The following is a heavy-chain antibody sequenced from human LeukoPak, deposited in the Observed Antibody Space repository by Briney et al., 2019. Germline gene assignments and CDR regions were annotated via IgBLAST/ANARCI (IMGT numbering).Heavy chain of an antibody. D-gene: IGHD3-22*01. CDR2: MNPNSGNT. J-gene: IGHJ4*02. CDR3: ATESHYYDSSGYYTTLNDY. CDR1: GDTFTSYD. Sequence: ASVKVSCKASGDTFTSYDINWVRQATGQGLEWMGWMNPNSGNTGYAQKFQGRVTMTRNTSISTAYMELSSLRSEDTAVYYCATESHYYDSSGYYTTLNDYWGQGTLVTVSS. V-gene: IGHV1-8*01.